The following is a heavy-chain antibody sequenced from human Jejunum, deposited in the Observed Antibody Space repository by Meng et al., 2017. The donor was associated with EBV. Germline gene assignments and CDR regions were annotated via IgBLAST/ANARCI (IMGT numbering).Heavy chain of an antibody. CDR3: VRGGDYCLVY. D-gene: IGHD2-21*02. CDR2: IYYSGST. V-gene: IGHV4-4*02. J-gene: IGHJ4*02. CDR1: GDSIESRNG. Sequence: GRLQGRGPGLVKPSGTLSLPCAVSGDSIESRNGWSGVRQSPGRGLEWIGEIYYSGSTNYNPSLKSRVTILVDRSENHFSLHLSSVTAADTAVYYCVRGGDYCLVYWGQGTLVTVSS.